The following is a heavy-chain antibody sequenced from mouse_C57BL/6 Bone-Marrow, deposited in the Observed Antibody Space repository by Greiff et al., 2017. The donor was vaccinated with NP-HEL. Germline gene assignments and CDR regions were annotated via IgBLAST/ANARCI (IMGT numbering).Heavy chain of an antibody. D-gene: IGHD4-1*01. J-gene: IGHJ4*01. V-gene: IGHV1-22*01. CDR2: INPNNGGT. CDR3: ATWDRGYYAMDY. Sequence: EVQRVESGPELVKPGASVKMSCKASGYTFTDYNMHWVKQSHGKSLEWIGYINPNNGGTSYNQKFKGKATLTVNKSSSTAYMELRSLTSEDSAVYYCATWDRGYYAMDYWGQGTSVTVSS. CDR1: GYTFTDYN.